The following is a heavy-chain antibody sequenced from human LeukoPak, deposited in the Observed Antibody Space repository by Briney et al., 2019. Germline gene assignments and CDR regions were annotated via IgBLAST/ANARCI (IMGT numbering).Heavy chain of an antibody. D-gene: IGHD2-21*02. J-gene: IGHJ4*02. Sequence: SETLSLTCAVSGDSISNNNWWTWVRQSPGKGREWIGEIYYSGSTYYNPSLKSRVTISVDTSKNQFSLKLSSVTAADTAVYYCARVLTCGGDCYPPDYWGQGTLVTVSS. CDR1: GDSISNNNW. CDR2: IYYSGST. CDR3: ARVLTCGGDCYPPDY. V-gene: IGHV4-4*02.